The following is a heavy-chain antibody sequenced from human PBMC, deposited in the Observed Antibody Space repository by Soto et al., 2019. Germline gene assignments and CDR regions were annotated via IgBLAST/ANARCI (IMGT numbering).Heavy chain of an antibody. V-gene: IGHV1-69*01. CDR1: GGTFSSYA. Sequence: QVQLVQSGAEVKKPGSSVKVSCKASGGTFSSYAISWVRQAPGQGLEWMGGIIPIFGTANYAQKFQGRVTSTADESTSTAYMELSSLRSEDTAVYYCARAGGDYVGEGSGGDGWFDPWGQGTLVTVSS. D-gene: IGHD4-17*01. J-gene: IGHJ5*02. CDR2: IIPIFGTA. CDR3: ARAGGDYVGEGSGGDGWFDP.